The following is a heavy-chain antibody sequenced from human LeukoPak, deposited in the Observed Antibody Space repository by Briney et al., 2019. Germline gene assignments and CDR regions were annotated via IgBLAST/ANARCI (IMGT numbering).Heavy chain of an antibody. Sequence: PGGSLRLSCAASGFTVSSNYMSWVRQAPGKGLEWVSVIYSGGSTYYADSVKGRFTISRDNSKNMLYLQMNSLRAEDTAVYYCAKGAYDFWSFYFYYYYMDVWGKGTTVTVS. V-gene: IGHV3-53*01. J-gene: IGHJ6*03. D-gene: IGHD3-3*01. CDR2: IYSGGST. CDR1: GFTVSSNY. CDR3: AKGAYDFWSFYFYYYYMDV.